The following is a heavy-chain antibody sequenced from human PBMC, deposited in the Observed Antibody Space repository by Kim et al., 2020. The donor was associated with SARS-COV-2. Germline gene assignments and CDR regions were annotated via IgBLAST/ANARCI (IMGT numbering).Heavy chain of an antibody. CDR1: GFTFSSYA. V-gene: IGHV3-23*01. J-gene: IGHJ4*02. Sequence: GGSLRLSCAASGFTFSSYAMSWVRQAPGKGLEWVSAISGSGGSTYYADSVKGRFTISRDNSKNTLYLQMNSLRAEDTAVYYCANIGPGYSYGPVDYWGQGTLVTVSS. D-gene: IGHD5-18*01. CDR2: ISGSGGST. CDR3: ANIGPGYSYGPVDY.